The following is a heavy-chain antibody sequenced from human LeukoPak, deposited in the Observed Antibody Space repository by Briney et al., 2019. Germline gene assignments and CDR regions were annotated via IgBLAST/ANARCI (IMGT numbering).Heavy chain of an antibody. D-gene: IGHD3-22*01. CDR1: GYTFTGYY. CDR3: ARGGYYDSRYFDY. Sequence: GASVKVSCKASGYTFTGYYMHWVRQAPGQGPEWMGWINPNSGGTNYAQKFQGRVTMTRDTSISTAYMELSRLRSDDTAVYYCARGGYYDSRYFDYWGQGTLVTVSS. CDR2: INPNSGGT. J-gene: IGHJ4*02. V-gene: IGHV1-2*02.